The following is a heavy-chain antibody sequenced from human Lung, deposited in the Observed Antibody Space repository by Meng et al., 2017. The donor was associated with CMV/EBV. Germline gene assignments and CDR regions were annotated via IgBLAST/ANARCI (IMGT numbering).Heavy chain of an antibody. D-gene: IGHD6-19*01. J-gene: IGHJ4*02. CDR2: ININTGNP. Sequence: QGQLVQLGCGLKKPGASVKVSCQAAGYTFTSSSMNWVRHAPGQGLEWMGWININTGNPTYAQGFTGRFVFSLDTSVSTAYLQIDSLKADDTAVYYCARGNGWRFDYWGQGTLVTVSS. V-gene: IGHV7-4-1*01. CDR1: GYTFTSSS. CDR3: ARGNGWRFDY.